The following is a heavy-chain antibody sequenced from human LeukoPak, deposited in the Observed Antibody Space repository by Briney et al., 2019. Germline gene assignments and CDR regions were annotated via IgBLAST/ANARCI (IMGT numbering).Heavy chain of an antibody. V-gene: IGHV4-4*07. CDR3: ARAVSDGYNSPYYMDV. CDR1: GGSISSYY. D-gene: IGHD5-24*01. Sequence: SETLSLTCTVSGGSISSYYWSWIRQPAGKGLEWIGRIYTSGSTNYNPSLKSRVTISVDTSKNQFSLKLSSVTAADTAVYYCARAVSDGYNSPYYMDVWGKGTTVTISS. CDR2: IYTSGST. J-gene: IGHJ6*03.